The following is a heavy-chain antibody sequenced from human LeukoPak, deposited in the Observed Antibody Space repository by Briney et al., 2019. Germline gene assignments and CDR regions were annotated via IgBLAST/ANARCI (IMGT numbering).Heavy chain of an antibody. Sequence: GGSLRLSCAASGIIFNSYSMNWVRQAPGKGLEWVSVIYGGGSTDYADSVKGRFTISRDNLKNTLYLQMNSLRAEDTAVYYCARGGSGDIFDIWGQGTMVTVSS. V-gene: IGHV3-53*01. CDR3: ARGGSGDIFDI. CDR2: IYGGGST. D-gene: IGHD2-21*01. CDR1: GIIFNSYS. J-gene: IGHJ3*02.